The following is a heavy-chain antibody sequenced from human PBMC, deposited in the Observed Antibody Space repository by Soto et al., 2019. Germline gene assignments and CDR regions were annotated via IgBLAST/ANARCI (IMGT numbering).Heavy chain of an antibody. Sequence: QVQLVQSGAEVKKPGASVKVSCKASGYTFTGYYMHWVRQAPGQGLEWMGWINPNSGGTNYAQKLQGRVTMTRDTSISTAYMELSRLRSDDTAVYYCARDGMDSSGYYSDYWGQGTLVTVSS. D-gene: IGHD3-22*01. J-gene: IGHJ4*02. CDR2: INPNSGGT. V-gene: IGHV1-2*02. CDR3: ARDGMDSSGYYSDY. CDR1: GYTFTGYY.